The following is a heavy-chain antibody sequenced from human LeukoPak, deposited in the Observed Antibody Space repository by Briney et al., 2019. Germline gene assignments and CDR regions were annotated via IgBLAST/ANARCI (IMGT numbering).Heavy chain of an antibody. Sequence: SETLSLTCTVSGGSISSGGYYWSWIRQHPGKGLEWIGYIYYSGSTYYNPSLKSRVTISVDTSKNQFSLKLSSVTAADTAVYYCARDSRIQLWPTGPGAFDIWGQGTMVTVSS. CDR2: IYYSGST. D-gene: IGHD5-18*01. CDR3: ARDSRIQLWPTGPGAFDI. J-gene: IGHJ3*02. V-gene: IGHV4-31*03. CDR1: GGSISSGGYY.